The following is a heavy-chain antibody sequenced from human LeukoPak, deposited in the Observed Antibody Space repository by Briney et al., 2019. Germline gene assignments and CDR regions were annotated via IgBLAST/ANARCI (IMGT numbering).Heavy chain of an antibody. CDR3: ARIGTTTRGPAGLDV. D-gene: IGHD2/OR15-2a*01. CDR1: GFTFSDYW. CDR2: IASGGGANR. J-gene: IGHJ6*02. Sequence: GGSLRLSCAASGFTFSDYWMTWVRQAPGKGLEWVSYIASGGGANRFYSESVKGRFTISRDNAKNSLYLHMNSLRAEDTGVYYCARIGTTTRGPAGLDVWGQGTTVTVSS. V-gene: IGHV3-48*04.